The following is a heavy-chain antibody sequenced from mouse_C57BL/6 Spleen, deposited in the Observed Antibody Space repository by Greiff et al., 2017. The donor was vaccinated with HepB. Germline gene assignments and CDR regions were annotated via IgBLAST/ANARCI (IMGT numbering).Heavy chain of an antibody. V-gene: IGHV1-55*01. D-gene: IGHD1-1*01. CDR2: INPGSGGT. Sequence: QVQLQQPGAELVKPGASVKMSCKASGYTFTSYWITWVKQRPGQGLEWIGVINPGSGGTNYNEKFKGKATLTADKSSSTAYMQLSSLTSEDSAVYFCARGYYGSYFDYWGQGTTLTVSS. CDR3: ARGYYGSYFDY. CDR1: GYTFTSYW. J-gene: IGHJ2*01.